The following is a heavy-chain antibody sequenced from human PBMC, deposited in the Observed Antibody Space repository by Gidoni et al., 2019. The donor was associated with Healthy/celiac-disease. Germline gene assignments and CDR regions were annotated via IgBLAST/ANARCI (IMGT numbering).Heavy chain of an antibody. CDR1: GFTFSSYC. Sequence: QVQLVESGGGVVQPGRSLRLSCAASGFTFSSYCMHWVRQAPGKGLEWVAVISYYGSNKYYADTVKGRFTISRDNSKNTLYLQMNSLRAEDTAVYYCAKDEYYDFWSGPGRDWGQGTLVTVSS. CDR2: ISYYGSNK. CDR3: AKDEYYDFWSGPGRD. V-gene: IGHV3-30*18. D-gene: IGHD3-3*01. J-gene: IGHJ4*02.